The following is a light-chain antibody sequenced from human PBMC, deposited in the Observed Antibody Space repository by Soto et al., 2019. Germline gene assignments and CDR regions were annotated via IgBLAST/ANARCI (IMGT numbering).Light chain of an antibody. V-gene: IGKV1-39*01. Sequence: DIQMTQSPSSLSASVGDRVTITCRASQSISSYLNWYQQKPGKAPELLIYDASSLQTGVPSRFSGSGSGTDFTLTISSLQPEDFATYYCQQANSFTFGQGTRLENK. CDR2: DAS. CDR3: QQANSFT. J-gene: IGKJ5*01. CDR1: QSISSY.